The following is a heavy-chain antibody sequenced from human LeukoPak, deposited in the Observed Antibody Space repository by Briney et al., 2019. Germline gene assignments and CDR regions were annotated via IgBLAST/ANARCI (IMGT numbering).Heavy chain of an antibody. Sequence: GGSLRLSCAASGFTFSSYWMHWVRQAPGKGLVWVSRISTDGSSTNSADSVKGRLTISRDNAKNTLYLQMNSLRAEDTAVYYGVREYSSSSGRAFDMWGQGTMVTVSP. CDR3: VREYSSSSGRAFDM. V-gene: IGHV3-74*01. D-gene: IGHD6-6*01. J-gene: IGHJ3*02. CDR1: GFTFSSYW. CDR2: ISTDGSST.